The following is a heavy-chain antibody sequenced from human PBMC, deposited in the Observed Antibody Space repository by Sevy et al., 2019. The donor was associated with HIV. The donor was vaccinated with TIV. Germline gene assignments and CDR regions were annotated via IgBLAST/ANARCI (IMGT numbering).Heavy chain of an antibody. CDR1: GFTFSSYA. J-gene: IGHJ4*02. CDR2: INAISSNI. V-gene: IGHV3-21*01. D-gene: IGHD2-15*01. CDR3: ARDLFSGGNAVYGY. Sequence: GGSLRLSCAASGFTFSSYAMNWVRQAPGKGLEWVSSINAISSNIYYADSVKGRFTISRDNAENSLYLQMNSVRAEDTAVYYCARDLFSGGNAVYGYWGQGTLVTVTS.